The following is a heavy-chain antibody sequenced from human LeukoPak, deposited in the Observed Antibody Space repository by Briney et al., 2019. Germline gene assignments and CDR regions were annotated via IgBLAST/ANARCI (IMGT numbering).Heavy chain of an antibody. D-gene: IGHD1-26*01. CDR3: ARAASGSYQFDY. Sequence: GASVKVSCKTSGYTFTGYYMHCVRQAPGQGLEWMGRINPNSGGTNYAQKFQGRVTMTRDTSISTAYMELSRLRSDDTAVYYCARAASGSYQFDYWGQGTLVTVSS. CDR2: INPNSGGT. CDR1: GYTFTGYY. V-gene: IGHV1-2*06. J-gene: IGHJ4*02.